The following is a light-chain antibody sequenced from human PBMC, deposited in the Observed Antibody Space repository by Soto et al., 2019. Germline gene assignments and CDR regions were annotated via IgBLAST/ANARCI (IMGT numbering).Light chain of an antibody. V-gene: IGKV1-5*03. Sequence: DIQMTQSPSTLSGSVGDRVTITCRASQTSSSWLAWYQQKPGKAPKLLIYKASTLKSGVPSRFSGSGSWTEFTLTTSSLQPDDFATYYCQHYNSYSEAFGQRTKVELK. CDR1: QTSSSW. CDR3: QHYNSYSEA. CDR2: KAS. J-gene: IGKJ1*01.